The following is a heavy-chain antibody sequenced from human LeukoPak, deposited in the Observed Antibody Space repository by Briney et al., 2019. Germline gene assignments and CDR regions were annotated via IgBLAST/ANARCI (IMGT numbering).Heavy chain of an antibody. J-gene: IGHJ5*02. D-gene: IGHD4-11*01. CDR1: GGSISSGSYY. Sequence: SETLSLTCTVSGGSISSGSYYWSWIRQPAGKGLEWIGRIYTSGSTNYNPSLKSRVTISVDTSKNQFSLKLSSVTAADTAVYYCARDFEGSTESWFDPWGQGTLVTVSS. V-gene: IGHV4-61*02. CDR3: ARDFEGSTESWFDP. CDR2: IYTSGST.